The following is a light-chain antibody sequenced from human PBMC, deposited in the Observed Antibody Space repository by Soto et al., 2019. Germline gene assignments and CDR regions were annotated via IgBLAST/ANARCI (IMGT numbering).Light chain of an antibody. J-gene: IGLJ2*01. CDR1: SSDVGGYNY. V-gene: IGLV2-14*01. Sequence: QSALTQPASVSGSPGQSITISCTGTSSDVGGYNYVSWYQQHPGKAPKLMVYDVTKRPSGVSYRFSGSKSGNTASLTISGLQAEDEADYYCSSYTNRRTIIFGGGTKVTV. CDR2: DVT. CDR3: SSYTNRRTII.